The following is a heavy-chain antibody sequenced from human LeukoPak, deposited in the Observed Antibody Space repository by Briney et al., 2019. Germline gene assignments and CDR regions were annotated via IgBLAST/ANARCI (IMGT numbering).Heavy chain of an antibody. Sequence: PSETLSLTCTVSGGSISSYYWSWIRQPPAKGLEWIGYIYYSGSTNYNPSLKSRVTISVDTSKNQFSLKLSSVTAADTAVYYCARDSYGDYFDYWGQGTLVTVSS. V-gene: IGHV4-59*01. CDR1: GGSISSYY. CDR3: ARDSYGDYFDY. CDR2: IYYSGST. J-gene: IGHJ4*02. D-gene: IGHD4-17*01.